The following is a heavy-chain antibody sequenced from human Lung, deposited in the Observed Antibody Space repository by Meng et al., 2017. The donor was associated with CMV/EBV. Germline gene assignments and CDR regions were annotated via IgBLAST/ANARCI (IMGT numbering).Heavy chain of an antibody. CDR2: VNPISDDT. J-gene: IGHJ4*01. CDR3: AKSSDNGWSS. Sequence: SCQASGYSFSGFYLTWARQAPEHGLEWLGRVNPISDDTHLAQKFEGRITVTRGATINTAFMELTRLRPDDTAVYYCAKSSDNGWSSWGPGTLVTVSS. CDR1: GYSFSGFY. D-gene: IGHD6-19*01. V-gene: IGHV1-2*06.